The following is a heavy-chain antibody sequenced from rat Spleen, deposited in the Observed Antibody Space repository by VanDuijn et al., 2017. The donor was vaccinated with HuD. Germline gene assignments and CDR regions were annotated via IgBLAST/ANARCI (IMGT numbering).Heavy chain of an antibody. J-gene: IGHJ2*01. CDR1: GFTFSNYD. CDR2: ISPSGGST. Sequence: EVQLVESGGGLVQPGRSLKLSCAASGFTFSNYDMAWVRQAPTKGLEWVASISPSGGSTYYRDSVKGRFTISRDNAKSTLYLQMDSLRSEDTATYYCATFGVRDWGQGVMVTVSS. D-gene: IGHD4-3*01. CDR3: ATFGVRD. V-gene: IGHV5-19*01.